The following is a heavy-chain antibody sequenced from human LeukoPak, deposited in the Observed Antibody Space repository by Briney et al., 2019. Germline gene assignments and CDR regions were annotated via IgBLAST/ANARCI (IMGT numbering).Heavy chain of an antibody. J-gene: IGHJ6*02. CDR2: IYSGGST. CDR1: GFTFSSYS. D-gene: IGHD3-3*01. Sequence: GGSLRLSCAASGFTFSSYSMNWVRQAPGKGLEWVSVIYSGGSTYYADSVKGRFTISRDNSKNTLYLQMNSLRAEDTAVYYCARDKGSDDLWSDYYQYGMDVWGQGTTVTVSS. CDR3: ARDKGSDDLWSDYYQYGMDV. V-gene: IGHV3-66*01.